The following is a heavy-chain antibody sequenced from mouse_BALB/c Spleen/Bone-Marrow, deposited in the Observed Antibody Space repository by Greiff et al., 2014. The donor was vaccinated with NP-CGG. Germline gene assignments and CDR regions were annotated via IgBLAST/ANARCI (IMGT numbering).Heavy chain of an antibody. CDR1: GYTFTSYW. V-gene: IGHV1S81*02. CDR3: ARKYYGSSYVWYFDV. Sequence: VKLMESGAELVKPGASVKLSCKASGYTFTSYWMQWVKQRPGQGLEWIGEINPSNGRINYNEKFKSKATLTVDKSSSTAYMQLSSLTSDDSAVYYCARKYYGSSYVWYFDVWGAGTTVTVSS. D-gene: IGHD1-1*01. CDR2: INPSNGRI. J-gene: IGHJ1*01.